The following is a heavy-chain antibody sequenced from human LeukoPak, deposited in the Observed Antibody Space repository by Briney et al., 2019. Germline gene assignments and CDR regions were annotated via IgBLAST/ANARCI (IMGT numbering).Heavy chain of an antibody. CDR3: ARVPYYYDSSGYISFSVFDY. Sequence: PGGSLRLSCAASGFTFSSYEMNWVRQAPGKGLEWVANIKQDGSEKYYVDSVKGRFTISRDNAKNSLYLQMNSLRAEDTAVYYCARVPYYYDSSGYISFSVFDYWGQGTLVTVSS. V-gene: IGHV3-7*01. CDR2: IKQDGSEK. D-gene: IGHD3-22*01. CDR1: GFTFSSYE. J-gene: IGHJ4*02.